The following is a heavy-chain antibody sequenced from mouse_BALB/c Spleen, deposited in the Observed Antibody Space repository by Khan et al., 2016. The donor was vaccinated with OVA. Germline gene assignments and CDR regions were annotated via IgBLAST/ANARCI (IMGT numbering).Heavy chain of an antibody. Sequence: VQLQQSGAELVKPGASVTLSCKASGYTFTSYWMHWMKQRPGQGLDWLGYINPSDGRSHYNEKFKSKATLTVDKSSNTAYLQLRSPTSAASAVSYGARGGYGSLGYWGQGTLVTVSA. CDR1: GYTFTSYW. CDR3: ARGGYGSLGY. CDR2: INPSDGRS. V-gene: IGHV1S81*02. J-gene: IGHJ3*02. D-gene: IGHD2-10*02.